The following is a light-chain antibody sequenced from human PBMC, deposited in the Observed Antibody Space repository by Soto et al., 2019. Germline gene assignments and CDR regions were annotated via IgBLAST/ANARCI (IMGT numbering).Light chain of an antibody. V-gene: IGKV3-15*01. CDR1: ESLFGF. Sequence: EIVMTHSPATLSASPGESVSLSCRASESLFGFLAWYQQKPGQAPRLLIYGFSTKATGVPARFSGSGSAADFTLTISTVQSDDSAVYYCQSYNDWPFVFGQRTKLEI. CDR2: GFS. CDR3: QSYNDWPFV. J-gene: IGKJ2*01.